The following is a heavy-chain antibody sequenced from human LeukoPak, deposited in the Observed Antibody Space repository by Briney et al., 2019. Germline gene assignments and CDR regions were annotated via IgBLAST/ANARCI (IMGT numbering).Heavy chain of an antibody. CDR2: FFYSGST. CDR1: GASINKYY. J-gene: IGHJ6*02. D-gene: IGHD2-2*01. CDR3: ARNAGTKDYYYGMDV. Sequence: SETLSLTCTASGASINKYYWTWVRQPPGKGLEWIGYFFYSGSTRYNPSLKSRVTISGDMSNNQFSLRLTSLTAADTAVYYCARNAGTKDYYYGMDVWGQGTTVIVSS. V-gene: IGHV4-59*08.